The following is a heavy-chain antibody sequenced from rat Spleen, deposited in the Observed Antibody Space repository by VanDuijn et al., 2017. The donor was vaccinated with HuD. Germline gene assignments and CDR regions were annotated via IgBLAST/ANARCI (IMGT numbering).Heavy chain of an antibody. V-gene: IGHV3-3*01. Sequence: EVQLQESGPGLVKPSQSLSLTCSVTGHSITSSYRWNWIRKFPGNKLEWMGYINSAGTTNYNPSLKSRISITRDTSKNQFFLQVKSVTTEDTATYYCASLYSSYSLYYFDYWGQGTLVTVSS. CDR1: GHSITSSYR. CDR3: ASLYSSYSLYYFDY. D-gene: IGHD1-2*01. J-gene: IGHJ3*01. CDR2: INSAGTT.